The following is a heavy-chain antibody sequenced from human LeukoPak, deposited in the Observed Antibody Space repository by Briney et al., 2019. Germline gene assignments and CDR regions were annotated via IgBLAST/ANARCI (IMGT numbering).Heavy chain of an antibody. CDR1: GYSFTSYW. CDR2: IYPGDSDT. J-gene: IGHJ4*02. V-gene: IGHV5-51*01. Sequence: GGSLKIYCKGSGYSFTSYWIGWVRQMPGKGLEWVGIIYPGDSDTRYSPSFQGQVTISVDKSISTAYLQWSSLKASDTAIYYCARGGLDSSSRSDYWGQGTLVSVSS. CDR3: ARGGLDSSSRSDY. D-gene: IGHD6-6*01.